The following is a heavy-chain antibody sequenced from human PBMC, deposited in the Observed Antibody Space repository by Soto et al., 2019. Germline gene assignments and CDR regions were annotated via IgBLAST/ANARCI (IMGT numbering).Heavy chain of an antibody. CDR3: ARRHVDYDSSGYYFDY. CDR1: GGSISSYY. V-gene: IGHV4-59*08. J-gene: IGHJ4*02. D-gene: IGHD3-22*01. Sequence: SETLSLTCTVSGGSISSYYWSWIRQPPGKGLEWIGYIYYSGSTNYNPSLKSRVTISVDTSKNQFSLKLTSVTAADTAVYYCARRHVDYDSSGYYFDYWGQGTLVTVSS. CDR2: IYYSGST.